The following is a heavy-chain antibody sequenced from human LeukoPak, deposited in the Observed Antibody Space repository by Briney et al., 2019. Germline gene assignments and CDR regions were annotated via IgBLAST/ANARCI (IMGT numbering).Heavy chain of an antibody. V-gene: IGHV1-58*02. Sequence: SVKVSCKASGFTFTSSAMQWVRQARGQRLEWIGRIVVGSGNTNYAQKFQERVTITRDMSTSTAYMELSSLRSEDTAVYYCAALWDTRGGYFDDWGQGTLVTVSS. J-gene: IGHJ4*02. D-gene: IGHD3-10*01. CDR1: GFTFTSSA. CDR2: IVVGSGNT. CDR3: AALWDTRGGYFDD.